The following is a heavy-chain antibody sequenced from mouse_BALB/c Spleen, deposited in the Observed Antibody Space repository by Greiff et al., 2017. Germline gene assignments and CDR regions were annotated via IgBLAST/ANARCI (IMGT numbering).Heavy chain of an antibody. CDR3: ARYNYGYDAFAY. CDR1: GYAFSSSW. Sequence: VQLQQSGPELVKPGASVKISCKASGYAFSSSWMNWVKQRPGQGLEWIGRIYPGDGDTNYNGKFKGKATLTADKSSSTAYMQLSSLTSVDSAVYFCARYNYGYDAFAYWGQGTLVTVSA. D-gene: IGHD2-2*01. CDR2: IYPGDGDT. V-gene: IGHV1-82*01. J-gene: IGHJ3*01.